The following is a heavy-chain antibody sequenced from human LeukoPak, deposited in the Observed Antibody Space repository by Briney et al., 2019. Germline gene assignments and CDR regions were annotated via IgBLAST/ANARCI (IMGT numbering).Heavy chain of an antibody. D-gene: IGHD4-17*01. V-gene: IGHV4-38-2*02. CDR3: VRGPTTVQGGGFDS. Sequence: PSETLSLTCTVSGYSISSGNYWGWIRQPPGKGLEWIGSIFHNRGTFYIPSLKSRVSISEDTSKNQFSLSLSSVTAADTAVYFCVRGPTTVQGGGFDSWGRGTLVTVSP. CDR1: GYSISSGNY. J-gene: IGHJ4*02. CDR2: IFHNRGT.